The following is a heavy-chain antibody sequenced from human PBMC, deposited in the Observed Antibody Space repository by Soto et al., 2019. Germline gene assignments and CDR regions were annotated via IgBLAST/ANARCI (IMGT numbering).Heavy chain of an antibody. D-gene: IGHD2-2*01. CDR1: GFTFSSYA. CDR3: AKVGLGYCSSTSCSRHLDY. J-gene: IGHJ4*02. Sequence: EVQLLESGGGLVQPGGSLRLSCAASGFTFSSYAMSWVRQAPGKGLEWVSAISGSGGSTYYADSVKGRFTISRDNSKNTLYLQMNNLRAEDTAGYYCAKVGLGYCSSTSCSRHLDYWGQGTLVTVSS. V-gene: IGHV3-23*01. CDR2: ISGSGGST.